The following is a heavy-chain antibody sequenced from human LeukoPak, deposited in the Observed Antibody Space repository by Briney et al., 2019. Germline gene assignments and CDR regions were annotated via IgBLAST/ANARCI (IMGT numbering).Heavy chain of an antibody. CDR3: AQSSGWDSLKY. CDR1: GHTFTGYY. CDR2: INPNSGGT. V-gene: IGHV1-2*02. Sequence: ASVKVSCKASGHTFTGYYMHWVRQAPGQGLEWMGWINPNSGGTNHAQKFQGRVSMTRDTSIGTAYMDLSRLRSDDTAVYYCAQSSGWDSLKYWGQGTLVTVSS. D-gene: IGHD6-19*01. J-gene: IGHJ4*02.